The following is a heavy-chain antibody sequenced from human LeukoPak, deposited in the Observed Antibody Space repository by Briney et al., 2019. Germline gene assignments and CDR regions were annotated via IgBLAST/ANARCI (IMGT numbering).Heavy chain of an antibody. V-gene: IGHV4-59*01. CDR1: GGSISSYY. J-gene: IGHJ6*02. Sequence: ASETLSLTCTVSGGSISSYYWSWIRQPPGKGLEWIGYIYYSGSTNYNPSLKSRVTISVDTSKNQFSLKLSSVTAADTAVYYCARVLVGRAAAGADYYYGMDVWGQGATVTVSS. CDR2: IYYSGST. CDR3: ARVLVGRAAAGADYYYGMDV. D-gene: IGHD6-13*01.